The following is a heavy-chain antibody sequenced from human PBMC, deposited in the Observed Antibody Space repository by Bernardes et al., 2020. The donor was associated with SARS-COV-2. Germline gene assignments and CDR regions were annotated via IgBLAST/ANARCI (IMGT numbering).Heavy chain of an antibody. Sequence: ASVKVSCKASGYTFTGYFIHWVRQAPGQRLEWMGWINPNTGGTNYVQKFQGRVTMTRDTSITTAYMEPSRLGSDDTAIYYCARTRTTISTTGIPVDYWGQGTLVTVSS. CDR2: INPNTGGT. J-gene: IGHJ4*02. CDR3: ARTRTTISTTGIPVDY. CDR1: GYTFTGYF. V-gene: IGHV1-2*02. D-gene: IGHD2-21*02.